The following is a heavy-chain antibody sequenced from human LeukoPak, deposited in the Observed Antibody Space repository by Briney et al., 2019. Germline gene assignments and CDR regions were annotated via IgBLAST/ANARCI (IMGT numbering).Heavy chain of an antibody. J-gene: IGHJ5*02. CDR3: ARADPAVRVLYLAGPSSNCLYP. D-gene: IGHD2-8*01. Sequence: SENLSLTCTVSGGSISSSSYYWGSIRQPPGKVLECIGSIYYSGSTYYNPSLKSRVTISVDTSKNQFSLKLSSVTAADTAVYICARADPAVRVLYLAGPSSNCLYPCGPRSPVTVSS. CDR1: GGSISSSSYY. CDR2: IYYSGST. V-gene: IGHV4-39*01.